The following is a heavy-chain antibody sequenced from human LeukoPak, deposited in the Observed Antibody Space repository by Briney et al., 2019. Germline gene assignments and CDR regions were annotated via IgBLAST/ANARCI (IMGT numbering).Heavy chain of an antibody. J-gene: IGHJ4*02. V-gene: IGHV3-23*01. CDR2: ISADGKRT. Sequence: GGSLRFSCAASGFTFSSYAMSWVRQAPGKGLEWVSSISADGKRTYYTDSVKGRFTISRDNSKSALYLQMNSLRAEDTAIYYCAKRSPPDTFYFDYWGQGTLVTVSS. CDR1: GFTFSSYA. D-gene: IGHD3-16*01. CDR3: AKRSPPDTFYFDY.